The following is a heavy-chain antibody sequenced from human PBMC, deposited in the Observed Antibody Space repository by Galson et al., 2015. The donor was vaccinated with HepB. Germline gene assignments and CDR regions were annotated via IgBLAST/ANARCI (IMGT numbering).Heavy chain of an antibody. CDR1: GDSVSSNSVA. J-gene: IGHJ3*02. D-gene: IGHD7-27*01. CDR2: TYYRSKWYN. Sequence: CAISGDSVSSNSVAWNWIRQSPSRGLEWLGRTYYRSKWYNDYAVSVKSRITINPDTSKNQFSLQLNSVTPEDTAVYYCARDLKGNWADAFDIWGQGTMVTVSS. V-gene: IGHV6-1*01. CDR3: ARDLKGNWADAFDI.